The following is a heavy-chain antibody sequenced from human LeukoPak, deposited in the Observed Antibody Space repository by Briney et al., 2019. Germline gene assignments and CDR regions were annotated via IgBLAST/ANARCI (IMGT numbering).Heavy chain of an antibody. CDR1: GYTFTSYG. V-gene: IGHV1-18*01. CDR3: ARDYLSSIAAAGTSVWFDP. D-gene: IGHD6-13*01. Sequence: ASVRVSCTASGYTFTSYGISWVRQAPGQGVEWMGWISAYNGNTNYAQKLQGRVTMTTDTSTSTAYMELRSLRSDDTAVYYCARDYLSSIAAAGTSVWFDPWGQGTLVTVSS. J-gene: IGHJ5*02. CDR2: ISAYNGNT.